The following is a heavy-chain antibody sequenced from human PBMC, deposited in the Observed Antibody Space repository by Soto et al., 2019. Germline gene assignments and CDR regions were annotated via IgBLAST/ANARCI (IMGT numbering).Heavy chain of an antibody. CDR1: GYTFTSYY. J-gene: IGHJ4*02. D-gene: IGHD3-3*01. Sequence: ASVKFSCKASGYTFTSYYMPWVRQAPGQGLEWMGIINPSGGSTSYVQKFQGRVTMTRDTSTSTVYMEPSSLRYEDTAVYYCARATIFGVAPGGYWGQGTLVTVSS. CDR3: ARATIFGVAPGGY. CDR2: INPSGGST. V-gene: IGHV1-46*01.